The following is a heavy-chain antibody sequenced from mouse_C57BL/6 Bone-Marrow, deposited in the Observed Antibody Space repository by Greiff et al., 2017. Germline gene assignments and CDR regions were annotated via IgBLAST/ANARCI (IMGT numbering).Heavy chain of an antibody. D-gene: IGHD2-3*01. Sequence: VQLQQPGAELVKPGASVTLSCTASGYTFTSYWMHLVKQRPGPGLEWIGAIYPGNSDTSYNQKFKGKAKLTAVTSASTAYMELSSLTNEDSAVYYCTRSYGYYGVYAMDYWGQGTSVTVSS. J-gene: IGHJ4*01. CDR1: GYTFTSYW. V-gene: IGHV1-5*01. CDR2: IYPGNSDT. CDR3: TRSYGYYGVYAMDY.